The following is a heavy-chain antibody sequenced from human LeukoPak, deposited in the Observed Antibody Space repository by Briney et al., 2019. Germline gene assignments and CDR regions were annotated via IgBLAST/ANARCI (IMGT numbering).Heavy chain of an antibody. V-gene: IGHV4-59*01. D-gene: IGHD3-3*01. CDR2: IYYSGST. Sequence: SETLSLTCAVYGGSFSGYYWSWIRQPPGKGLEWIGYIYYSGSTNYNPSLKSRVTISVDTSKNQFSLKLSSVTAADTAVYYCARGPYDFWSGYGLWYYYMDVWGKGTTVTVSS. CDR3: ARGPYDFWSGYGLWYYYMDV. CDR1: GGSFSGYY. J-gene: IGHJ6*03.